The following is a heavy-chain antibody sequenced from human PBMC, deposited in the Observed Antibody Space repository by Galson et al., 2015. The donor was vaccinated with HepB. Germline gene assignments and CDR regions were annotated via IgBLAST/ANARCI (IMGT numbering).Heavy chain of an antibody. D-gene: IGHD6-13*01. CDR1: GDSVSSNSAA. CDR2: TYYRSKWYN. J-gene: IGHJ4*02. Sequence: CAISGDSVSSNSAAWNWIRQSPTRGLEWLGRTYYRSKWYNDYAVSVKSRITINPDTSKNQFSLQLNFVTPEDTAVYYCARAGAGYSSSWPFDYWGQGTLVTVSS. V-gene: IGHV6-1*01. CDR3: ARAGAGYSSSWPFDY.